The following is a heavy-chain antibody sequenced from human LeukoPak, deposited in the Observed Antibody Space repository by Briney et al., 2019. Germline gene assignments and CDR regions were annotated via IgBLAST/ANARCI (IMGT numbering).Heavy chain of an antibody. J-gene: IGHJ4*02. Sequence: PSETLSLTCTVSGGSISSYCWSWIRQPPGKGLEWIGYIYYSGSTNYNPSLKSRVTISVDTSKNQFSLKLSSVTAADTAVYYCARHDKNPNSSGYYYYYLGQGTLVTVSS. CDR2: IYYSGST. V-gene: IGHV4-59*08. CDR3: ARHDKNPNSSGYYYYY. D-gene: IGHD3-22*01. CDR1: GGSISSYC.